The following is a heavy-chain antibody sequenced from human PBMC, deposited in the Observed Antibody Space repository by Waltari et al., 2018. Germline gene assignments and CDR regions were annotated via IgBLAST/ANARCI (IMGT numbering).Heavy chain of an antibody. D-gene: IGHD1-26*01. Sequence: QVQLVQSGAEVKKPGSSVKVSCKASGGTFSSYAISWVRQAPGQGLEWMGGISPILGTANHAQTFQVRVTITADESTSTAYMELSSLRSEDTAVYYCARGVAVGATSFDYWGQGTLVTVSS. CDR2: ISPILGTA. J-gene: IGHJ4*02. CDR3: ARGVAVGATSFDY. CDR1: GGTFSSYA. V-gene: IGHV1-69*12.